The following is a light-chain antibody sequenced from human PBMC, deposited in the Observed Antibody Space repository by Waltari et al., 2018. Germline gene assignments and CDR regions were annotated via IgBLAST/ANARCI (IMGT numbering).Light chain of an antibody. CDR3: QVWNSGSTHMV. Sequence: SYVLTQPPSVSVAPGQTASITCGGNNIGSESVHWYQQKPGQAPVLVVYDDSDRPSGIPERFSGSNSGNTVTLTISRVEAGDEADYYCQVWNSGSTHMVFGGGTKLTVL. CDR1: NIGSES. J-gene: IGLJ2*01. V-gene: IGLV3-21*02. CDR2: DDS.